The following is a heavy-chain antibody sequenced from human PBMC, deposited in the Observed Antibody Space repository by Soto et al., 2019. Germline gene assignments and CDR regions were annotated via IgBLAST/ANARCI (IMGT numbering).Heavy chain of an antibody. Sequence: QVQLQQWGAGLLKPSETMSLTCALYGGSFSGYYWSWIRQPPGKGLEWIGEINHSGSTNYNPSLKSRVTISVDTSNSQFSMRVSSVTAADTAVYYCARGFPFDSSAYHLDYWGQGTLVTVSS. CDR2: INHSGST. V-gene: IGHV4-34*02. CDR1: GGSFSGYY. CDR3: ARGFPFDSSAYHLDY. D-gene: IGHD3-22*01. J-gene: IGHJ4*02.